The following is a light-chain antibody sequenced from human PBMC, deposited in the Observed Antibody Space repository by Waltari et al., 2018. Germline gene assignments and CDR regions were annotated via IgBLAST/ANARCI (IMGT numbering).Light chain of an antibody. J-gene: IGKJ2*02. V-gene: IGKV4-1*01. CDR2: WAS. CDR3: QQYATTPRT. Sequence: DIVMTQSPDSLAVSLGERATINGKSSHSVLYSPNSKNYLAWFQQKPGQPPKLLIYWASTRESGVPDRFSGSGSVTDFTLTISSLQAEDVAIYYCQQYATTPRTFGQGTKLEIK. CDR1: HSVLYSPNSKNY.